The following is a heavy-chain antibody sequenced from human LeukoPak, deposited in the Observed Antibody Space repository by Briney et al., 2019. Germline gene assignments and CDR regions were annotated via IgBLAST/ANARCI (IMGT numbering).Heavy chain of an antibody. CDR1: GGSISSYY. J-gene: IGHJ4*02. CDR2: IYYSGST. V-gene: IGHV4-59*01. CDR3: ARGTVRYFDY. Sequence: PSETLSLTCTVSGGSISSYYWSWIRQAPGKGLEWIGYIYYSGSTNYNPSLKSRGTISVDTSKNQFSLKLSSVTAADPAVYYCARGTVRYFDYSGQGTLVTVSS. D-gene: IGHD4-11*01.